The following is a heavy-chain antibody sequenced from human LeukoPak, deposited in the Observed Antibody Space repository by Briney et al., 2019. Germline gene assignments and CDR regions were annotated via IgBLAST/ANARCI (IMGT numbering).Heavy chain of an antibody. D-gene: IGHD6-19*01. CDR1: GGSFSGYY. Sequence: KSSETLSLTCAVYGGSFSGYYWSWIRQPPGQGLEWIGNIHDSGTTNYNPSLKSRVTISIDTSKSQFSLKVTSVIAADTAVYYCAGDQWGMDVWGQGTAVTVSS. CDR3: AGDQWGMDV. J-gene: IGHJ6*02. V-gene: IGHV4-59*01. CDR2: IHDSGTT.